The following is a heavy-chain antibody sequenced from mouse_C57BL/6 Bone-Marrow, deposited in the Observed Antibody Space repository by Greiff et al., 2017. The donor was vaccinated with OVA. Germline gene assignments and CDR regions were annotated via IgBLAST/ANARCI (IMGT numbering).Heavy chain of an antibody. CDR2: IYPGDGDT. CDR1: GYAFSSSW. D-gene: IGHD2-4*01. J-gene: IGHJ2*01. V-gene: IGHV1-82*01. CDR3: ARRADYPYYFDY. Sequence: VQLQESGPELVKPGASVKISCKASGYAFSSSWMNWVKQRPGKGLEWIGRIYPGDGDTNYNGKFKGKATLTADKSSSTAYMQLSSLTSEDSAVYFCARRADYPYYFDYWGQGTTLTVSS.